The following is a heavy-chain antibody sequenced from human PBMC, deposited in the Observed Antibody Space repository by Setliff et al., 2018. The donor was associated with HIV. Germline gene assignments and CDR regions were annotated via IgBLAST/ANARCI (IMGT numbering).Heavy chain of an antibody. Sequence: SETLSLTCTVSGGSISSYCWNWIRQPPGKGLEWIGYIFASGSSLYNPSLQSRVSISIDTSKNQFSLKLSSVTAADTAVYYCARRIDNSGSLPAKNWFDTWGQGRLATVSS. D-gene: IGHD3-10*01. V-gene: IGHV4-4*09. CDR3: ARRIDNSGSLPAKNWFDT. CDR1: GGSISSYC. CDR2: IFASGSS. J-gene: IGHJ5*02.